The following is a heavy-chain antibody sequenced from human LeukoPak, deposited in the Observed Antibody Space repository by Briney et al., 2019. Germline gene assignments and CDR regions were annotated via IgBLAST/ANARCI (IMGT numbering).Heavy chain of an antibody. CDR3: ARDGSYYYDTNTYPNIDF. CDR2: ISSSSSYI. CDR1: GFTFSSYA. V-gene: IGHV3-21*04. Sequence: GGSLRLSCAASGFTFSSYAMTWVRQAPGKGLEWVSSISSSSSYIYYADSVKGRFAISRDNAKNSLYLQMNSLRAEDTALYFCARDGSYYYDTNTYPNIDFWGLGTLVTVSS. D-gene: IGHD3-22*01. J-gene: IGHJ4*02.